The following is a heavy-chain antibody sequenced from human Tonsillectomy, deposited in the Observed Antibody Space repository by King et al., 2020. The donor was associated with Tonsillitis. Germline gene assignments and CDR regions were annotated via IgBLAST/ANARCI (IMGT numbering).Heavy chain of an antibody. CDR2: ISYDGSNK. D-gene: IGHD4-17*01. CDR1: GFTFSSYG. V-gene: IGHV3-30*18. Sequence: VQLVESGGGVVQPGRSLRLSCAASGFTFSSYGMHWVRQAPGKGLEWVAIISYDGSNKYYADSVKGRFTISRDNSKNTLYLQMNSLRAEDTAVYYCAKDFFPYYGEPTFDYWGQGTLVTVSS. J-gene: IGHJ4*02. CDR3: AKDFFPYYGEPTFDY.